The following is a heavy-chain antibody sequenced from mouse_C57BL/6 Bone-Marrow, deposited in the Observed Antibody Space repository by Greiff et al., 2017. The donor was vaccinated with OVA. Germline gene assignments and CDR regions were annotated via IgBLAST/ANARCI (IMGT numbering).Heavy chain of an antibody. D-gene: IGHD1-1*01. CDR3: ARHGDYGSFFDY. J-gene: IGHJ2*01. V-gene: IGHV5-6*02. CDR1: GFTFSSYG. CDR2: ISSGGSYT. Sequence: EVKLVESGGDLVKPGGSLTLSCAASGFTFSSYGMSWVRQTPDKRLEWVATISSGGSYTYYPDCVKGRFTISRDNANNTLYMQMSSLKSEDTTMNYCARHGDYGSFFDYWGKGTTRTGSS.